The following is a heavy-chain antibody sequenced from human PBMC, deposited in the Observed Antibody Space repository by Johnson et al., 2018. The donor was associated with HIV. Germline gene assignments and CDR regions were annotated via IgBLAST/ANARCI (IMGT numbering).Heavy chain of an antibody. D-gene: IGHD6-19*01. Sequence: QMLLVESGGGVVQPGRSLRLSCAASGLTFSSYGMHWVRQAPGKGLEWVAVIWYDGSNKYYADSVKGRFTISRDNSKNTLYLQMNSLGAEDTAVYYCAKELALYSSGYGGDACDIWGQGTMVTVSS. J-gene: IGHJ3*02. CDR1: GLTFSSYG. CDR3: AKELALYSSGYGGDACDI. CDR2: IWYDGSNK. V-gene: IGHV3-33*06.